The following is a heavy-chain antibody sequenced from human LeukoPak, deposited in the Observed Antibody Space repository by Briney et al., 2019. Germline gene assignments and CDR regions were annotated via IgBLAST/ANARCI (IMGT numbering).Heavy chain of an antibody. CDR1: GGSITSGDYY. CDR3: ARDSDYYGSGSSGYFDY. CDR2: IYYSGST. D-gene: IGHD3-10*01. Sequence: SETLSLTCTVSGGSITSGDYYWSWIRQHPGKGLEWIGYIYYSGSTYYNPSLKSRVILSVDTSKNQFSLKLSSVTAADTAVYYCARDSDYYGSGSSGYFDYWGQGTLVTVSS. J-gene: IGHJ4*02. V-gene: IGHV4-31*03.